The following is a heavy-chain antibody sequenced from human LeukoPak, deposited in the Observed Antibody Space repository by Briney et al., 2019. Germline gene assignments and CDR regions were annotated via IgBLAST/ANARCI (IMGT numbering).Heavy chain of an antibody. CDR3: ARIGYCTNGVCFDY. CDR2: INHSGST. V-gene: IGHV4-34*01. Sequence: PSETLSLTCAVYGGSFSGYYWSWIRQPPGKGLEWIGEINHSGSTNYNPSLKSRVTTSVDTSKNQFSLKLSSVTAADTAVYYCARIGYCTNGVCFDYWGQGTLVTVSS. CDR1: GGSFSGYY. D-gene: IGHD2-8*01. J-gene: IGHJ4*02.